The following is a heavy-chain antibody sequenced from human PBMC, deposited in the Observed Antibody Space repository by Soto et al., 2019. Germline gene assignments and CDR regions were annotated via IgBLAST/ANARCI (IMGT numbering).Heavy chain of an antibody. CDR1: GYTFTSYG. CDR3: ARDPTVAGTGGWFDP. Sequence: GASVKVSCKASGYTFTSYGISWVRQAPGQGLEWMGWISAYNGNTNYAQKLQGRVTMTTDTSTSTAYMELRSLRSDDTAVYYCARDPTVAGTGGWFDPWGQGTLVTVSS. V-gene: IGHV1-18*01. D-gene: IGHD6-19*01. CDR2: ISAYNGNT. J-gene: IGHJ5*02.